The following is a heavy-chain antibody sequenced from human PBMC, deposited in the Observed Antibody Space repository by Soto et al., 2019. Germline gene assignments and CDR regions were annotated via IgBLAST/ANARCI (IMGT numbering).Heavy chain of an antibody. CDR3: VRFGGAAAGPGDY. CDR1: EFTFSSYE. J-gene: IGHJ4*01. CDR2: ISSSGTTI. V-gene: IGHV3-48*03. D-gene: IGHD6-13*01. Sequence: GGSLRLSCVSSEFTFSSYEMNWVRQAPGKGLEWVSYISSSGTTIYYTDSVKGRFTISRGNAKKSLYLQMNSLRAEDTAVYYCVRFGGAAAGPGDYWGHGTLVTVSS.